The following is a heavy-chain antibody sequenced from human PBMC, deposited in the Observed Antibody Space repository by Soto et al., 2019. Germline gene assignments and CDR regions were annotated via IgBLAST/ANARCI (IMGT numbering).Heavy chain of an antibody. V-gene: IGHV6-1*01. CDR3: ARDKRDYFNRGIGFDT. J-gene: IGHJ5*02. Sequence: SQTLSLTCAISGDSVSTNGAAWNWIRQSPSRGLEWLGRTYYRSKWYNDYAVSVKSRITISPDTSKSQFSLQLNSVTPEDTAVYYCARDKRDYFNRGIGFDTWGQGILVTVSS. CDR1: GDSVSTNGAA. CDR2: TYYRSKWYN. D-gene: IGHD4-17*01.